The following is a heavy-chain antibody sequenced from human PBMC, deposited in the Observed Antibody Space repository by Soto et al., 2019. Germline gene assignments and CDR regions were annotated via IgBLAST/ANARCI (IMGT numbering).Heavy chain of an antibody. J-gene: IGHJ6*01. D-gene: IGHD3-10*01. CDR2: IVPIFGTR. V-gene: IGHV1-69*01. CDR3: ARPYGGGFSSNHHYYHALDV. CDR1: GGTFSRYS. Sequence: QVQLVQSGAEVKKPGSSVKVSCKISGGTFSRYSISWVRQAPGQGLEWMGGIVPIFGTRNYAQKFQDRVTISTDESATTAHMGLSNLRSEDTAVYYCARPYGGGFSSNHHYYHALDVWGQGAAGTVSS.